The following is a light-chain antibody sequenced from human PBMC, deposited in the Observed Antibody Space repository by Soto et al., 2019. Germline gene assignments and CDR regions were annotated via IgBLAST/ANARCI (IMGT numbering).Light chain of an antibody. CDR2: DDG. CDR3: GSWDSSMSAYV. CDR1: SANIGGNS. J-gene: IGLJ1*01. V-gene: IGLV1-51*01. Sequence: QSVLTQPPSVSAAPGQKVTISCSGSSANIGGNSVSWYQQLPGTAPKLLIYDDGKRPSGIPDRFSGSKSGTSATLGITGFQTGEEADYYCGSWDSSMSAYVFANGKKVSV.